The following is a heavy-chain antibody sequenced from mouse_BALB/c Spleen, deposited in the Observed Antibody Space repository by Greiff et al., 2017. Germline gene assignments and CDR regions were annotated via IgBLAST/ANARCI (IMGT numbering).Heavy chain of an antibody. CDR1: GFSLTSYG. CDR3: AKHRPSYAMDY. CDR2: IWRGGST. D-gene: IGHD2-14*01. Sequence: VKLQESGPSLVQPSQSLSITCTVSGFSLTSYGVHWVRQSPGKGLEWLGVIWRGGSTDYNAAFMSRLSITKDNSKSQVFFKMNSLQADDTAIYYCAKHRPSYAMDYWGQGTSVTVSS. V-gene: IGHV2-5-1*01. J-gene: IGHJ4*01.